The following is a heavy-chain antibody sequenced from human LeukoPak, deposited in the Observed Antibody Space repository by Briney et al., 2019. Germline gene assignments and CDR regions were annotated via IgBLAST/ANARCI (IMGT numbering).Heavy chain of an antibody. CDR3: ARAAYSYGPRGFDY. D-gene: IGHD3-16*01. V-gene: IGHV3-21*01. CDR2: ISSSSRYI. CDR1: GFTFSSYV. Sequence: PGGSLRLSCAASGFTFSSYVMNWVRQAPGKGLEWVSSISSSSRYIYYADSVKGRFTISRDNAKNSLYLQMTGLRAEDTAVYYCARAAYSYGPRGFDYWGQGILVTVSS. J-gene: IGHJ4*02.